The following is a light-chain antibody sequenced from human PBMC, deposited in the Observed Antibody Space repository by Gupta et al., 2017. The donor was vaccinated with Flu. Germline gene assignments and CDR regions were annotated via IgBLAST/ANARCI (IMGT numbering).Light chain of an antibody. CDR1: QTISSEY. J-gene: IGKJ4*01. CDR3: QQLGDLRLS. CDR2: GAS. V-gene: IGKV3-20*01. Sequence: EIVLTQSPGTLSLSPGERANLSCRASQTISSEYLAWYQQKPGQAPRLLIYGASGRATGIPDRFSGSGSGIDFNFTISRLEPEDFAVYYCQQLGDLRLSFGGGTKVEIK.